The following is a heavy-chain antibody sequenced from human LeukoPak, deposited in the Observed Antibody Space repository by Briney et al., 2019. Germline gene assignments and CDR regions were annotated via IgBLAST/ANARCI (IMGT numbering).Heavy chain of an antibody. D-gene: IGHD1-1*01. CDR2: INHSGST. J-gene: IGHJ3*02. Sequence: PGGSLRLSCAASGFTFSSYAMSWIRQPPGKGLEWIGEINHSGSTNYNPSLKSRVTISVDTSKNQFSLKLSSVTAADTAVYYCAARPRNWNGFSAFDIWGQGTMVTVSS. V-gene: IGHV4-34*08. CDR3: AARPRNWNGFSAFDI. CDR1: GFTFSSYA.